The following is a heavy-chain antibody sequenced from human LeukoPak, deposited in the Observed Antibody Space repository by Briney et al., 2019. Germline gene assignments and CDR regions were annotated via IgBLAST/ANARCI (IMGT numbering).Heavy chain of an antibody. CDR1: GYSISSGYY. J-gene: IGHJ4*02. D-gene: IGHD4-17*01. CDR3: ARDRTSVTPFDY. CDR2: IYHSGST. Sequence: SETLSLTCTVSGYSISSGYYWGWIRQPPGKGLEWIGTIYHSGSTSYSPSLKSRVTISVDTSKNQFSLKLSSVTAADTAVYYCARDRTSVTPFDYWARGPWSPSP. V-gene: IGHV4-38-2*02.